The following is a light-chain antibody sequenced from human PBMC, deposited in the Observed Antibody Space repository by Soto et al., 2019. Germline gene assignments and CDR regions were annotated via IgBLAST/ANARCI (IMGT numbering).Light chain of an antibody. CDR3: QQANRFPRT. CDR2: AAS. Sequence: DVQMSQSPSSLSASVGDRVTITCRASQRISTYLHWFQQKPGKAPKLLIYAASNLQSGVPSRFSGSGSGTDFTLTISSLQPEDFATYYCQQANRFPRTFGQGTKVDIK. V-gene: IGKV1-12*01. CDR1: QRISTY. J-gene: IGKJ1*01.